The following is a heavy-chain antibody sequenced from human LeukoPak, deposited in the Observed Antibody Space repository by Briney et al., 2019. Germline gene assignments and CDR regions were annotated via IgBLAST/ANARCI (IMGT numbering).Heavy chain of an antibody. Sequence: SSETLSLTCTVSGGSISSYYWSWIRQPPGKGLEWIGYIYYSGSHNYNPSLKSRVTISVDTSKNQFSLKLSSVTAADTAVYYCARDSGWYPGYFDYWGQGTLVTVHS. V-gene: IGHV4-59*01. CDR2: IYYSGSH. CDR1: GGSISSYY. CDR3: ARDSGWYPGYFDY. D-gene: IGHD6-19*01. J-gene: IGHJ4*02.